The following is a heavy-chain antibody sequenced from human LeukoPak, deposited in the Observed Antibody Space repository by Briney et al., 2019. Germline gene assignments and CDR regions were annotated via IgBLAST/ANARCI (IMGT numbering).Heavy chain of an antibody. Sequence: GASVKFSCKASGYTFTGYYMHWVRQAPGQGLEWMGRINPNSGGTNYAQKFQGRVTMTRDTSISTAYMEMSRLRSDDTAVYYCARDGDTDWFDPWGQGTLVTVSS. CDR3: ARDGDTDWFDP. D-gene: IGHD5-18*01. CDR2: INPNSGGT. J-gene: IGHJ5*02. V-gene: IGHV1-2*06. CDR1: GYTFTGYY.